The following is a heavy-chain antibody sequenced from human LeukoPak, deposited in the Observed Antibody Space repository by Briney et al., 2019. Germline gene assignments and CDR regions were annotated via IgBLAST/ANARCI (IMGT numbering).Heavy chain of an antibody. Sequence: SQTLSLTCTVYGGSVNSGGYYWTWIRQFPGKGLEWFGYFYYTGSTSYNPSLKSRVAISVDTAKNQFSLTLKSVTAADTAVYFCARDLEIGEGAGYFDYWGQGTLVTVSS. V-gene: IGHV4-31*03. CDR2: FYYTGST. D-gene: IGHD3-16*01. CDR1: GGSVNSGGYY. CDR3: ARDLEIGEGAGYFDY. J-gene: IGHJ4*02.